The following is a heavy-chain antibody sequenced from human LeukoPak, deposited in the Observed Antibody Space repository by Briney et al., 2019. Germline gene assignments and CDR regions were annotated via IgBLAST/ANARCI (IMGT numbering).Heavy chain of an antibody. CDR1: GGSFSGYY. Sequence: SETLSLTCAVYGGSFSGYYWSWIRQPPGKGLEWIGEIYHSGSTNYNPSLKSRVTISVDKSKNQFSLKLSSVTAADTAVYYCARDWYSSSWYYWGQGTLVTVSS. CDR3: ARDWYSSSWYY. J-gene: IGHJ4*02. D-gene: IGHD6-13*01. CDR2: IYHSGST. V-gene: IGHV4-34*01.